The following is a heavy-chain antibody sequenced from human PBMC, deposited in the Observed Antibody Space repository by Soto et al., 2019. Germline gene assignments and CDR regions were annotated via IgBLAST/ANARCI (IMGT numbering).Heavy chain of an antibody. V-gene: IGHV3-48*03. CDR3: ARDQIVPAAIPYYYYGMDV. CDR1: GFTFSSYE. Sequence: VQLVESGGGLVQPGGSLRLSCAASGFTFSSYEMNWVRQAPGKGLEWVSYISSSGSTIYYADSVKGRFTISRDNAKNSLYLQMNSLRAEDTAVYYCARDQIVPAAIPYYYYGMDVWGQGTTVTVSS. D-gene: IGHD2-2*01. J-gene: IGHJ6*02. CDR2: ISSSGSTI.